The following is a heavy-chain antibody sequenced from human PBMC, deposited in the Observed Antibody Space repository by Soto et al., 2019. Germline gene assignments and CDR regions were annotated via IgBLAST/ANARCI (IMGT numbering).Heavy chain of an antibody. V-gene: IGHV3-48*02. CDR1: GFIFSVYS. D-gene: IGHD6-19*01. CDR2: ISAGSNTI. Sequence: EVQLVESGGGLVEPGGSLRLSCAASGFIFSVYSMTWVRQAPGKGLEWVSYISAGSNTIYYRDSVKGRFTISRDNAKNSLYLQMHSLRDEDTAVYYCARDSGVTGADDYWGQGTLVTVSS. CDR3: ARDSGVTGADDY. J-gene: IGHJ4*02.